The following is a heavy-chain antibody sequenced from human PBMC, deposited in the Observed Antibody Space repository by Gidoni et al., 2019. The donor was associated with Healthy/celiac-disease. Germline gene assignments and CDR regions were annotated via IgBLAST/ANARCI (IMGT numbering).Heavy chain of an antibody. D-gene: IGHD6-13*01. V-gene: IGHV4-38-2*01. CDR2: IYHSGST. CDR3: ARCPAIIAAAGDFDY. J-gene: IGHJ4*02. Sequence: QVQLQESGPGLVKPSETLSLTCDVSGYSISSGYYWGWIRQPPGKGLAGIGSIYHSGSTYYNPSLKSRVTISVDPSKNQFSLKLSSVTAADTAVYYCARCPAIIAAAGDFDYWGQGTLVTVSS. CDR1: GYSISSGYY.